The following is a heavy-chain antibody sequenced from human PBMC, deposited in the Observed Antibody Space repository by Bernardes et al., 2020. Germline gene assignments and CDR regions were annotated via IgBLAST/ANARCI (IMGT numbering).Heavy chain of an antibody. CDR3: ARFYCSSTSCLAFDI. Sequence: GGSLRLSCAASGFTFSSYWMHWVRQAPGKGLVWVSRINSDGSSTSYADSVKGRFTISRDNAKNTLYLQMNSLRAEDTAVYYCARFYCSSTSCLAFDIWGQGTMVTVSS. V-gene: IGHV3-74*01. D-gene: IGHD2-2*01. CDR1: GFTFSSYW. J-gene: IGHJ3*02. CDR2: INSDGSST.